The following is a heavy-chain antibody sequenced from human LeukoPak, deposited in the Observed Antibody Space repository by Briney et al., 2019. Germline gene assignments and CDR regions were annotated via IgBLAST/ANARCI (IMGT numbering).Heavy chain of an antibody. J-gene: IGHJ3*02. D-gene: IGHD3-3*01. Sequence: KPSATLSLTCPVSGGSISSYYWSWIRQPPGKGLEWIGYIYYSGSTNYNPSLKSRVTILVDTSKNQFSLKLSSVTAADTAVYYCARELRFLEWLLSTGPSNAFDIWGQGTMVTVSS. V-gene: IGHV4-59*01. CDR2: IYYSGST. CDR3: ARELRFLEWLLSTGPSNAFDI. CDR1: GGSISSYY.